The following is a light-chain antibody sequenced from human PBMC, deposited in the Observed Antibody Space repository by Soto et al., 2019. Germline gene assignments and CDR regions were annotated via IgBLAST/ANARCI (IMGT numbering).Light chain of an antibody. V-gene: IGKV3-20*01. J-gene: IGKJ1*01. Sequence: EIVLTQSPGTLSFSPGERATFSCRASQSVSSNYLAWYQQKPGQAPRLLIYGASSRATGIPDRFSGSGSGTEFTLTISSLQSEDFAVYYCQQYNNWPLTFGQGTKVDIK. CDR1: QSVSSNY. CDR2: GAS. CDR3: QQYNNWPLT.